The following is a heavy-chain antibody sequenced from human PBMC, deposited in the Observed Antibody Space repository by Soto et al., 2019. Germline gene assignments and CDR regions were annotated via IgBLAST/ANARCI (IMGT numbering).Heavy chain of an antibody. CDR3: ARASHCSSTSCYAEPLDMDV. V-gene: IGHV3-33*01. J-gene: IGHJ6*03. CDR2: IWYDGSNK. CDR1: GFTFSSYG. Sequence: GGSLRLSCAASGFTFSSYGMHRVRQAPGKGLEWVAVIWYDGSNKYYADSVKGRFTISRDNSKNTLYLQMNSLRAEDTAVYYCARASHCSSTSCYAEPLDMDVWGKGTTVTVSS. D-gene: IGHD2-2*01.